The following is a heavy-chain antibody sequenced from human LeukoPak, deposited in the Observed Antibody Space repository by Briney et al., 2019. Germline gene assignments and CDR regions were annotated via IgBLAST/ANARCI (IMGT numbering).Heavy chain of an antibody. CDR3: ARHLGYCSSTSCYADKVDY. D-gene: IGHD2-2*01. J-gene: IGHJ4*02. CDR2: IYYSGST. V-gene: IGHV4-39*01. CDR1: GGSISSSSYY. Sequence: SETLSLTCTVSGGSISSSSYYWGWIRQPPGKGLEWIGSIYYSGSTYYNPSLKSRVTISVDTSKNQFSLKLSTVTAADTAVYYCARHLGYCSSTSCYADKVDYWGQGTLVTVSS.